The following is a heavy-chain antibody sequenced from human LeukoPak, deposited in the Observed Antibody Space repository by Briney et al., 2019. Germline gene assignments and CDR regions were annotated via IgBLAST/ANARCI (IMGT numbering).Heavy chain of an antibody. Sequence: PSETLSLTCTVSGGSISSSSYYLGWIRQPPGKGLEWIGSIYYSGSTYYNPSLKSRVTISVDTSKNQFSLKLSSVTAADTAVYYCARRLGVEPGAFDIWGQGTMVTVSS. CDR3: ARRLGVEPGAFDI. V-gene: IGHV4-39*01. D-gene: IGHD3-3*01. CDR1: GGSISSSSYY. J-gene: IGHJ3*02. CDR2: IYYSGST.